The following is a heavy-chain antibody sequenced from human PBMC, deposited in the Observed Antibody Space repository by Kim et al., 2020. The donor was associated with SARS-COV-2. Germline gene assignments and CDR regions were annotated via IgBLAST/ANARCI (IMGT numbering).Heavy chain of an antibody. Sequence: ADSVKGRFTISRDNAKNSLYLQMNSLRDEDSAVYYCARARYYDTSDALDIWGQGTMVTVSS. D-gene: IGHD3-22*01. J-gene: IGHJ3*02. V-gene: IGHV3-48*02. CDR3: ARARYYDTSDALDI.